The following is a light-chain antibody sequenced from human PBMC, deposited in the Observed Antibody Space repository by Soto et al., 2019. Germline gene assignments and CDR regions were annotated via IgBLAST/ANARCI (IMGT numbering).Light chain of an antibody. CDR1: QSVDSKY. J-gene: IGKJ5*01. V-gene: IGKV3D-20*02. CDR2: AAS. CDR3: QQRSNWPPIT. Sequence: EIVLTQSPGTLSLSPGERATLSCRAIQSVDSKYLAWYQQKPGQAPRILIFAASSRATGIPDRFSGSGSGTDFTLTISSLEPEDFAVYYCQQRSNWPPITFGQGTRLEIK.